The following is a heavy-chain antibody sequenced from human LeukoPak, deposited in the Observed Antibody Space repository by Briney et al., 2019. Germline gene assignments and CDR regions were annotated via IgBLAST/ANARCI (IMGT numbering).Heavy chain of an antibody. CDR3: ARGSRDFWRGYSDY. Sequence: SVKVSCKASGGTFSSYAISWVRQAPGQGLEWRGGIIPIFGTANYAQKFQGRVTITADKSTSTAYMELSSLRSEDTAVYYCARGSRDFWRGYSDYWGQGTLVTVSS. CDR2: IIPIFGTA. V-gene: IGHV1-69*06. CDR1: GGTFSSYA. D-gene: IGHD3-3*01. J-gene: IGHJ4*02.